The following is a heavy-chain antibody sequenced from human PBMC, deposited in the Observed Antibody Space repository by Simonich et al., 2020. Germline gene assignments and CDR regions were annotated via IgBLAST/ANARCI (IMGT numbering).Heavy chain of an antibody. V-gene: IGHV1-2*02. J-gene: IGHJ2*01. D-gene: IGHD6-13*01. Sequence: QVQLVQSGAEVKKPGASVKVSCKASGYTFTCYYMHWVRQAPGQGLEGMVWINPNSGGTTYAQKFQGRVTMTRDTSISTAYMELSRLRSDDTAVYYCARDSYSSWYFDLWGRGTLVTVSS. CDR1: GYTFTCYY. CDR2: INPNSGGT. CDR3: ARDSYSSWYFDL.